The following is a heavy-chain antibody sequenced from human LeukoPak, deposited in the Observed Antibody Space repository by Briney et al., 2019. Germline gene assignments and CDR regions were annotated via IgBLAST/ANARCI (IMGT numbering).Heavy chain of an antibody. Sequence: SQTLSLTCAISGDSISSNSATWNRIRQSPSRGLEWLGRTYYRSRWFNDYTVSVKSRMTINPDTSKNQLSLQLKSVTPEDTAVYYCARGHENYYHVFDVWGKGTTVTVSS. CDR2: TYYRSRWFN. CDR3: ARGHENYYHVFDV. J-gene: IGHJ6*04. CDR1: GDSISSNSAT. V-gene: IGHV6-1*01.